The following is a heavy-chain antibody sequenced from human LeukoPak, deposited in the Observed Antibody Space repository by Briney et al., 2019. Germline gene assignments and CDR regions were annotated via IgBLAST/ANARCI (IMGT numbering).Heavy chain of an antibody. CDR2: ISSSSSTI. V-gene: IGHV3-48*04. D-gene: IGHD3-10*01. Sequence: PGGSLRLSCAASGFTFSSYSMNWVRQAPGKGLEWVSYISSSSSTIYYADSVKGRFTISRDNAKNSLYLQMNSLRAENTAVYYCARVDDYYGSGSLDYWGQGTLVTVSS. J-gene: IGHJ4*02. CDR3: ARVDDYYGSGSLDY. CDR1: GFTFSSYS.